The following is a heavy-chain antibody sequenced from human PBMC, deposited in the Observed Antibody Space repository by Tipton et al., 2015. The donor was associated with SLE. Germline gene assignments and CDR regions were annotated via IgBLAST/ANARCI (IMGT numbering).Heavy chain of an antibody. CDR1: GASITSGSFY. D-gene: IGHD2-15*01. CDR2: MYISGST. V-gene: IGHV4-61*02. J-gene: IGHJ6*02. CDR3: ARVVAVGATHYYDMDV. Sequence: TLSLTCTVSGASITSGSFYWSWIRQSVGKGLEWIGRMYISGSTNYNPSLRSRVTMTADTSKNQFSLKLSSVTAADTAVYFCARVVAVGATHYYDMDVWGQGTTVTVSS.